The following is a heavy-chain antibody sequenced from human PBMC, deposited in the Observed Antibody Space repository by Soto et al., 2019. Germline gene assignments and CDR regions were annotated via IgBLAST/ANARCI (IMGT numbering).Heavy chain of an antibody. J-gene: IGHJ6*02. CDR3: ARDVVVRGYCYGMDV. CDR2: ISAYNGNT. V-gene: IGHV1-18*01. CDR1: GYTFTSSG. D-gene: IGHD3-10*01. Sequence: QVQLVQSGAEVKKPGASVKVSCKASGYTFTSSGISWVRQAPGQGLEWMGWISAYNGNTNYAQKLQGRGTMTTDTSTSTAYMELRSLRSDDTAVYYCARDVVVRGYCYGMDVWGQGTTVTVSS.